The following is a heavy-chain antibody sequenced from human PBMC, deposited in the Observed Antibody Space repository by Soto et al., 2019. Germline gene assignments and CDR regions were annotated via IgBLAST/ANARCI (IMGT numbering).Heavy chain of an antibody. CDR3: ARYYYDSSGYPADAFDI. D-gene: IGHD3-22*01. J-gene: IGHJ3*02. CDR1: GGSISIGDYD. CDR2: IYYSGST. Sequence: PSETLSVTCTFPGGSISIGDYDWSWSRQPPGKGLEWIVYIYYSGSTYYNPSLKSRVSISVDTSKNQFSLKLRSVTAADTAVYYCARYYYDSSGYPADAFDIWGQGTMVTVSS. V-gene: IGHV4-30-4*08.